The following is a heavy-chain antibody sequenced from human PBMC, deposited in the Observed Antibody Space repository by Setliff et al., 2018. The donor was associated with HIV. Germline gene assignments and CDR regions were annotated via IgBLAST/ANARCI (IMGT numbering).Heavy chain of an antibody. Sequence: SETLSLTCAVYGGYLSEYYWSWIRRAPGKGLEWIGEVNRRGNSNYNPALKSRITVSVDTSKKQFSLKLKSVSAADTGIYYCAREGIVGAAAFDYWGQGTQVTVSS. V-gene: IGHV4-34*01. J-gene: IGHJ4*02. D-gene: IGHD1-26*01. CDR2: VNRRGNS. CDR3: AREGIVGAAAFDY. CDR1: GGYLSEYY.